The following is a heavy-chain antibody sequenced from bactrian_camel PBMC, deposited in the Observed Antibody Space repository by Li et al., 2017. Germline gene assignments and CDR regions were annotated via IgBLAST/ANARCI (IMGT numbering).Heavy chain of an antibody. D-gene: IGHD1*01. CDR2: IDSHGLT. Sequence: QVQLVESGGGTVQAGESMRLSCVVSTPEFTPNYKGWFRQPPGSEREGVAAIDSHGLTTYTDSVKGRFTVSKDSAKNTLYLQMNGLKPEDTAMYYCATATDCRWTRYPTWTPLANYWGQGTQVTVS. CDR1: TPEFTPNY. CDR3: ATATDCRWTRYPTWTPLANY. V-gene: IGHV3S57*01. J-gene: IGHJ4*01.